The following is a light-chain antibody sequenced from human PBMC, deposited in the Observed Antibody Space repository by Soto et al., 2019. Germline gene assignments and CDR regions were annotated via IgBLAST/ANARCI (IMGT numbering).Light chain of an antibody. V-gene: IGLV1-40*01. J-gene: IGLJ1*01. CDR2: FNT. CDR3: QSYASTLGDV. Sequence: QSALTQPPSVSGAPGQSITIPCTGTSSNIGAGYDVHWYQQLPGAAPKLLIYFNTHRPSGVPDRFSASKSGPSAPLAITGLQAEDEADYYCQSYASTLGDVFGTGPRSPS. CDR1: SSNIGAGYD.